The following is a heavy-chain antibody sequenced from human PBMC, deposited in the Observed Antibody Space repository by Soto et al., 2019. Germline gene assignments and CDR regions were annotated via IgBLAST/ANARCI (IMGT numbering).Heavy chain of an antibody. CDR3: VRGMITFGGVIPNMDV. Sequence: QLQLQESGPGLVKPSETLSLTCTVSGGSISSSSYYWGWIRQPPGKGLEWIGSIYYSGSTYYNPSLKSRVTISVDTSKNQFSLKLSSVTAADTAVYYCVRGMITFGGVIPNMDVWGKGTTVTVSS. J-gene: IGHJ6*03. V-gene: IGHV4-39*01. D-gene: IGHD3-16*02. CDR2: IYYSGST. CDR1: GGSISSSSYY.